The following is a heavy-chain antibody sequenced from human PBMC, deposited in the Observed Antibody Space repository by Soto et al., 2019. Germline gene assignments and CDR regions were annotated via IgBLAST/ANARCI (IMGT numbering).Heavy chain of an antibody. Sequence: GGSLRLSCAASGFTFSSYAMHWVRQAPGKGLEWVAVISYDGSNKYYADSVKGRFTISRDNSKNTLYLQMNSLRAEDTAVYYCARDSETDFWSGYYPYYYYYGMDVWGQGTMVTVSS. CDR2: ISYDGSNK. D-gene: IGHD3-3*01. J-gene: IGHJ6*02. V-gene: IGHV3-30-3*01. CDR1: GFTFSSYA. CDR3: ARDSETDFWSGYYPYYYYYGMDV.